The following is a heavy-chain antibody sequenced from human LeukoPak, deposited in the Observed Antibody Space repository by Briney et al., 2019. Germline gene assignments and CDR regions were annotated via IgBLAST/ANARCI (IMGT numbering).Heavy chain of an antibody. V-gene: IGHV3-21*01. CDR2: ISSSSSHI. Sequence: GGSLRLSCAASGFTFSSYSMNWVRQAPGKGLEWVSSISSSSSHIYYADSVKGRFTISRDNAKNSLYLQMNSLRAEDTAVYYCARDFVDAFDIWGQGTMVTVSS. CDR1: GFTFSSYS. CDR3: ARDFVDAFDI. D-gene: IGHD3-3*01. J-gene: IGHJ3*02.